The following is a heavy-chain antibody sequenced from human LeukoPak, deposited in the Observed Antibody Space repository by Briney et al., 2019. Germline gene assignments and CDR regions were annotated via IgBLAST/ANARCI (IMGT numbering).Heavy chain of an antibody. V-gene: IGHV4-59*01. CDR1: VGSLRRYY. CDR3: ARGAIAASDASGI. Sequence: SETPSLSRTLSVGSLRRYYWRSIPHTPQEGVGRVGYSYYSGSTNYNPCLKTLVTITVDTSKNQFSLKLSSVTAADSAGDYLARGAIAASDASGIWGQGTMVTVSS. J-gene: IGHJ3*02. D-gene: IGHD2-15*01. CDR2: SYYSGST.